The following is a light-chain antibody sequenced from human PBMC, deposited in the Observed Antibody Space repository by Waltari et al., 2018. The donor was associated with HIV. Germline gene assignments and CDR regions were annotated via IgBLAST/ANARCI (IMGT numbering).Light chain of an antibody. CDR1: SSNFGSNY. CDR3: ASWDARLSGWV. CDR2: TKN. J-gene: IGLJ3*02. V-gene: IGLV1-47*01. Sequence: QSVLTQPPSASGTPGQRVTISCSGSSSNFGSNYVHWYQKLPGTAPKLIIYTKNQRPSGVPDRFSASKSVTSASLAISGLRSDDEADYYCASWDARLSGWVFGGGTKLTVL.